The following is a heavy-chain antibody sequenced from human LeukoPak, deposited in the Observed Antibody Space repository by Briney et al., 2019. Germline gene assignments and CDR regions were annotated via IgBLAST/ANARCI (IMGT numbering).Heavy chain of an antibody. CDR1: GGSISSYY. CDR2: IYYSGST. V-gene: IGHV4-59*01. D-gene: IGHD7-27*01. J-gene: IGHJ4*02. CDR3: ARDGGNWGEGYFDY. Sequence: PSETLSLTCTVSGGSISSYYWSWIRQPPGKGLEWIGYIYYSGSTNYNPSLKSRVTISVDTSKKQFSLKLSSVTATDTAVYYCARDGGNWGEGYFDYWGQGTLVTVSS.